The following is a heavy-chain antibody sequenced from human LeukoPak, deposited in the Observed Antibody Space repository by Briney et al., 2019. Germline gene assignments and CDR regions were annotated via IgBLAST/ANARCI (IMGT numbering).Heavy chain of an antibody. Sequence: SCKASGYTFTDYYIHWVRQAPGKGLEWVAVISYDGSNEYYADSVKGRFTIPRDNSKNTLHLQMNSLRVEDTAVYYCAKDHLVATPGAFNIWGQGTKVTVS. CDR1: GYTFTDYY. J-gene: IGHJ3*02. V-gene: IGHV3-30*18. D-gene: IGHD2-15*01. CDR2: ISYDGSNE. CDR3: AKDHLVATPGAFNI.